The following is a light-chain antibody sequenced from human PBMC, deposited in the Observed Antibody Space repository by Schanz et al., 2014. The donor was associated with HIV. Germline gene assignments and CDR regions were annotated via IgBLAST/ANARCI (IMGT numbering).Light chain of an antibody. Sequence: QSALTQPASVSRSPGQSITISCSGTSSDIGGSDYASWYQQHPGKAPKLMIYDVSKRPSGVSNRFSGSKSGNTASLTVSGLLTEDEADYYCSSYAGSNNVIFGGGTKLTVL. CDR3: SSYAGSNNVI. CDR1: SSDIGGSDY. J-gene: IGLJ2*01. V-gene: IGLV2-14*03. CDR2: DVS.